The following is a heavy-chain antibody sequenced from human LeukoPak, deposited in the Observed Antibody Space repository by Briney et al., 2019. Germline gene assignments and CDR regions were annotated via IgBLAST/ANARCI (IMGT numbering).Heavy chain of an antibody. V-gene: IGHV4-38-2*01. CDR2: IYHSGST. CDR3: ARVQSAAAGGFDY. Sequence: SETLSLTCAVSGYSISGGYYWGWIRQPPGKGLEWIGSIYHSGSTYYNPSLKSRVTISVDTSKNQFSLKLSSVTAADTAVYYCARVQSAAAGGFDYWGQGTLVTVSS. CDR1: GYSISGGYY. D-gene: IGHD6-13*01. J-gene: IGHJ4*02.